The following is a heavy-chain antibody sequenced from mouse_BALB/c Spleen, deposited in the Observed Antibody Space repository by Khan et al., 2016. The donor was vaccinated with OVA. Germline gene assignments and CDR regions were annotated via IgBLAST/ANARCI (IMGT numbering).Heavy chain of an antibody. CDR1: GYTFTTAG. CDR3: AREGVMTWFAY. V-gene: IGHV9-4*02. CDR2: INTHSGVP. Sequence: QIQLVQSGPELKKPGETVRISCKASGYTFTTAGMQWVQKMPGKGLKWIGWINTHSGVPKYAEDFKGRFAFSLETSASTAYLQISNLKNEDTATYFGAREGVMTWFAYWGQGTLVTVSA. J-gene: IGHJ3*01. D-gene: IGHD2-2*01.